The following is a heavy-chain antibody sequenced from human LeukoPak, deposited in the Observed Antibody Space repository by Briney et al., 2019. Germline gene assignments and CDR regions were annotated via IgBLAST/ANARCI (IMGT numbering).Heavy chain of an antibody. V-gene: IGHV3-7*01. J-gene: IGHJ4*02. Sequence: GGSLRLSCAASGFTFSSYWMSWVRQAPGKGLEWVANIKQGGSEKYYVDSVKGRFTISRDNAKNSLYLQMNSLRAEDTAVYYCAREPPSYSSGWYYFDYWGQGTLVTVSS. CDR2: IKQGGSEK. CDR3: AREPPSYSSGWYYFDY. D-gene: IGHD6-19*01. CDR1: GFTFSSYW.